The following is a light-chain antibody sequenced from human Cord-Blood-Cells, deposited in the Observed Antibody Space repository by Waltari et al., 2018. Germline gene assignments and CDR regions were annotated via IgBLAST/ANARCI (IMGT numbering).Light chain of an antibody. CDR1: RSDVGGYNY. J-gene: IGLJ3*02. V-gene: IGLV2-14*01. CDR2: DVS. Sequence: QSALTQPASVSGSPGQSITISCTGTRSDVGGYNYVSWYQQHPGKAPKLMIYDVSKRPSGVSNRFSGSKSGNTASLTISGLQAGDEADYYCSSYTSSSTWVFGGGTKLTVL. CDR3: SSYTSSSTWV.